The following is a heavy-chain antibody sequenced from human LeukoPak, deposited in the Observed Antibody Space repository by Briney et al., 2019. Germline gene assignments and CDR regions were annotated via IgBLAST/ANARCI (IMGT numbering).Heavy chain of an antibody. V-gene: IGHV6-1*01. CDR1: GDSVSSNSAA. J-gene: IGHJ4*02. CDR2: TYYRSKWYN. D-gene: IGHD6-19*01. Sequence: SQTLSLTCAISGDSVSSNSAAWNWIRQSPSRGLEWLGRTYYRSKWYNDYAVSVKSRITINPDTSKNQFSLQLSSVTAADTAVYYCARHLGMQWLVHYFDYWGQGTLVTVSS. CDR3: ARHLGMQWLVHYFDY.